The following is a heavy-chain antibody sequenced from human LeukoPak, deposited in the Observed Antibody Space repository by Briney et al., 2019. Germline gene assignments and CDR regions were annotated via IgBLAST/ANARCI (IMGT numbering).Heavy chain of an antibody. D-gene: IGHD6-19*01. J-gene: IGHJ4*02. V-gene: IGHV3-7*01. CDR2: INEDGSEK. Sequence: PGGSLRLSCAASGFTFSTSWMNWVRQAPGKGLEWVASINEDGSEKCYVDSVKGRLTVSRDNAKNSLYLQMNSLRVEDTAVYYCTRDSGRFRLDYWGQGILVTVSS. CDR3: TRDSGRFRLDY. CDR1: GFTFSTSW.